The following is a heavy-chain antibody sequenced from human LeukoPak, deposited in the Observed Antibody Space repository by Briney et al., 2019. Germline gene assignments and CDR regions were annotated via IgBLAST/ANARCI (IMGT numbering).Heavy chain of an antibody. CDR1: GGSISSYY. V-gene: IGHV4-59*08. Sequence: SGTLSLTCTVSGGSISSYYWSWIRQPAGKGLEWIGYIYYSGSTNYNPSLKSRVTISVDTSKNQFSLKLSSVTAADTAVYYCARQGYGQGVDYWGQGTLVTVSS. J-gene: IGHJ4*02. D-gene: IGHD3-10*01. CDR2: IYYSGST. CDR3: ARQGYGQGVDY.